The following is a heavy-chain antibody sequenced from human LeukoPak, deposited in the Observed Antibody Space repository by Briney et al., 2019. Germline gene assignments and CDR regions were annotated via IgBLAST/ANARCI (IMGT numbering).Heavy chain of an antibody. Sequence: PGGSPRLSCAASGFTFSSYAMHWVRQAPGKGLEWVSYISSSGSTIYYADSVKGRFTISRDNAKNSLYLQMNSLRAEDTAVYYCAREGTGKGFLYFDYWGQGTLVTVSS. CDR2: ISSSGSTI. D-gene: IGHD1-1*01. J-gene: IGHJ4*02. V-gene: IGHV3-48*04. CDR3: AREGTGKGFLYFDY. CDR1: GFTFSSYA.